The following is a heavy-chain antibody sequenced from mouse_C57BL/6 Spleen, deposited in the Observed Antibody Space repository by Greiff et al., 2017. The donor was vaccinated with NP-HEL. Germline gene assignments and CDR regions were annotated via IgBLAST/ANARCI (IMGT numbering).Heavy chain of an antibody. CDR2: IHPNSGST. J-gene: IGHJ4*01. CDR3: ERHGNYEGYYAMDY. D-gene: IGHD2-1*01. V-gene: IGHV1-64*01. CDR1: GYTFTSYW. Sequence: QVQLKQPGAELVKPGASVKLSCKASGYTFTSYWMHWVKQRPGQGLEWIGMIHPNSGSTNYNEKFKSKATLTVDKSSSTAYMQLSSLTSEDSAVYYCERHGNYEGYYAMDYWGQGTSVTVSS.